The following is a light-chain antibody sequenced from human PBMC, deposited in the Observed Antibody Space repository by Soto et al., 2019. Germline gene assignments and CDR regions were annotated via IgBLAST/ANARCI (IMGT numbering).Light chain of an antibody. CDR2: GAS. V-gene: IGKV3-15*01. Sequence: EIVMTQSPATLSVSPGERATLSCRASQSVSSNLAWYQQKPGQAPRLLIYGASTRATGIPARFSGSGSATAFTLAITSLQSEDFAVYGCQQDNNWSPETTCGQGTKVEIK. CDR1: QSVSSN. CDR3: QQDNNWSPETT. J-gene: IGKJ1*01.